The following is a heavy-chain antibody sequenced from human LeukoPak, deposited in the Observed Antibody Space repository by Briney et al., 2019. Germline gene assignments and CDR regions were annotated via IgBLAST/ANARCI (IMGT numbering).Heavy chain of an antibody. CDR1: GFTFSGYA. CDR3: ARAIVVVPAATLFDY. D-gene: IGHD2-2*01. Sequence: GGSRRLSCKPSGFTFSGYAMNWVRQAPGKGLEGVSSISSSSSYIYYADSVKGRFTISRDNAKNSLYLQMNSLRAEDTAVYYCARAIVVVPAATLFDYWGQGTLVTVSS. J-gene: IGHJ4*02. V-gene: IGHV3-21*01. CDR2: ISSSSSYI.